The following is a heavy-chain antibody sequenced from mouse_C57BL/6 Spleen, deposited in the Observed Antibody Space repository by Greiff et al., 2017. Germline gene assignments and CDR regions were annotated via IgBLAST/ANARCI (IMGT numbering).Heavy chain of an antibody. D-gene: IGHD4-1*01. CDR1: GYAFSSSW. CDR2: IYPGDGDT. Sequence: QVQLKESGPELVKPGASVKISCKASGYAFSSSWMNWVKQRPGKGLEWIGRIYPGDGDTNYNGKFNGKATLTADKSSSTAYMQLSSLTSEDSAVYFCAREDWDGGFYFDYWGQGTTLTVS. J-gene: IGHJ2*01. V-gene: IGHV1-82*01. CDR3: AREDWDGGFYFDY.